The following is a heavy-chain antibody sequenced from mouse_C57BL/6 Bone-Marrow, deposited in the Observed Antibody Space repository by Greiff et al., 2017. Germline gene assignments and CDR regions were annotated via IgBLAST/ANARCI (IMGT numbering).Heavy chain of an antibody. V-gene: IGHV1-64*01. J-gene: IGHJ2*01. Sequence: QVQLQQPGAELVKPGASVKLSCKASGYTFTSYWMHWVKQRPGQGLEWIGMIHPNSGSTNYNEKFKSKATLTVDKSSSTAYMQLSSLTSEDSAVYYCARWITTVVYFDYWGQGTTLTVSS. CDR1: GYTFTSYW. D-gene: IGHD1-1*01. CDR2: IHPNSGST. CDR3: ARWITTVVYFDY.